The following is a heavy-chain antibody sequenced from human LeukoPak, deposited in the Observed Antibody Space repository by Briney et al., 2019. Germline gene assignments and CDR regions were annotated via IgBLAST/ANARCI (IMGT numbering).Heavy chain of an antibody. CDR2: ISSSSYI. D-gene: IGHD4-11*01. CDR3: ARVPTMTTGSYYFDY. CDR1: GFTFGSYS. Sequence: GSLRLSCAASGFTFGSYSMNWVRQAPGKGLEWVSSISSSSYIYYADSVKGRFTISRDNAKNSLYLQMNSLRAEDTAVYYCARVPTMTTGSYYFDYWGQGTLVTVSS. V-gene: IGHV3-21*01. J-gene: IGHJ4*02.